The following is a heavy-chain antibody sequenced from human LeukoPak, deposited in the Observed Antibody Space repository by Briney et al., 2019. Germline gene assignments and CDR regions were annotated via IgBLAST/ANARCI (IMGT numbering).Heavy chain of an antibody. V-gene: IGHV3-11*01. Sequence: GGSLRLSCAASGFTFSDYYTSWIRQAPGKGLEWVSYISSSGSTIYYADSVKGRFTISRDNAKNSLYLQMNSLRAEDTAVYYCARDRYDFWSGYFRPDYYYMDVWGKGTTVTVSS. D-gene: IGHD3-3*01. J-gene: IGHJ6*03. CDR1: GFTFSDYY. CDR3: ARDRYDFWSGYFRPDYYYMDV. CDR2: ISSSGSTI.